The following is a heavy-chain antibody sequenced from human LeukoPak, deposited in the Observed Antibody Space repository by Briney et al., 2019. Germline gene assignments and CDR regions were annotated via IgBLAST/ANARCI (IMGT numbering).Heavy chain of an antibody. J-gene: IGHJ4*02. D-gene: IGHD5-12*01. CDR3: ARDKGIGYDLLSGFDY. Sequence: SETLSLTCAVYGGSFSGYYWSWIRQPPGKGLEWIGEINHSGSTNYNPSLKSRVTISVDTSKIQFSLKLSSVTAADTAVYYCARDKGIGYDLLSGFDYWGQGTLVTVSS. CDR2: INHSGST. V-gene: IGHV4-34*01. CDR1: GGSFSGYY.